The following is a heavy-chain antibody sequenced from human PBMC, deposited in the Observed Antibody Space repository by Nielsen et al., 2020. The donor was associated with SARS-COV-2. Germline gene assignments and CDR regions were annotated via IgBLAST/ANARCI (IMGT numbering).Heavy chain of an antibody. V-gene: IGHV4-39*07. CDR2: IFHTGST. CDR1: GASIASNNHY. CDR3: ARARVLDVGPTFSTYFDY. Sequence: SETLSLTCTVSGASIASNNHYWGWVRQPPGKGLEWIGSIFHTGSTYYHPSLRSRVTISVDTSKNQFSLKLRSVTAADTAVYYCARARVLDVGPTFSTYFDYWGLGTLVTVSS. D-gene: IGHD3-16*01. J-gene: IGHJ4*02.